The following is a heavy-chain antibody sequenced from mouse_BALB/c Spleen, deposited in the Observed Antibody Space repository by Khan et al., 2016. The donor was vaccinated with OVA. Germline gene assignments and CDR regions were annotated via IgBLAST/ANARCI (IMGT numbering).Heavy chain of an antibody. CDR2: ISSGSNTT. CDR3: ARDSYGYMGYFDY. J-gene: IGHJ2*01. D-gene: IGHD1-2*01. CDR1: GFTFSSFG. Sequence: ELVESGGGLVQPGGSRKLSCAASGFTFSSFGMHWVRQAPEKGLEWVAYISSGSNTTYYAATLKGRFTISRDNPKNTLFLQMTSLRSEDTAMYYCARDSYGYMGYFDYWGQGTTLTVSS. V-gene: IGHV5-17*02.